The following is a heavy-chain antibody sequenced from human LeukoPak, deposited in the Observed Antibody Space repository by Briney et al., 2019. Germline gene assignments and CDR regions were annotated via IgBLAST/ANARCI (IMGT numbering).Heavy chain of an antibody. CDR2: ISWNSGSI. CDR3: AKARGYSYVPDY. D-gene: IGHD5-18*01. J-gene: IGHJ4*02. Sequence: GGSLRLSCAASGFTFDDYAMHWVRQAPGKGLEWVSGISWNSGSIGYADSMKGRFTISRDNAKNSLYLQMNSLRAEDTALYYCAKARGYSYVPDYWGQGTLVTVSS. CDR1: GFTFDDYA. V-gene: IGHV3-9*01.